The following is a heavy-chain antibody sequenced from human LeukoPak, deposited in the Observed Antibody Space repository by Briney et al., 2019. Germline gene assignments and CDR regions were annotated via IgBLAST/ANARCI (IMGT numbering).Heavy chain of an antibody. CDR2: ISSSSSYI. CDR3: ARMGAVADLTFDY. CDR1: GFTFSSYS. Sequence: GGSLRLSCAASGFTFSSYSMNWVRQAPGKGLEWVSSISSSSSYIYYADSVKGRFTISRDNAKNSLFLQMNSLRAEDTAVYYCARMGAVADLTFDYWGQGTLVTVSS. V-gene: IGHV3-21*01. J-gene: IGHJ4*02. D-gene: IGHD6-19*01.